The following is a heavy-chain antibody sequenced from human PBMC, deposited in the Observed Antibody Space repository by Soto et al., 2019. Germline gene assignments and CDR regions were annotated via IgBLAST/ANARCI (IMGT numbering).Heavy chain of an antibody. CDR3: AADRRYCSGGSCYSYDY. J-gene: IGHJ4*02. CDR1: GCTFSNYA. CDR2: IIPIFGKA. Sequence: VASVKVSCKASGCTFSNYAISWVRQAPGQGLEWIGGIIPIFGKANYAQKFQGRVTITRDKSTSTAYMELSSLRSEDTAVYYCAADRRYCSGGSCYSYDYWGQGTLVTVSS. D-gene: IGHD2-15*01. V-gene: IGHV1-69*05.